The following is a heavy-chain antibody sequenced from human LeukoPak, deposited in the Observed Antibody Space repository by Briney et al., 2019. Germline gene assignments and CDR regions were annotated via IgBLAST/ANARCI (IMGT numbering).Heavy chain of an antibody. Sequence: SGPTLATPTQPLTLTCTISWTSLSTRRTCVSWIRQPSGKTLEWLALLNRDDDKSSSTSLKTRLTISKETSQNQVVLTLTNMNYVDTATYCCARSGSVRDSSGYGFDYWGQGTLVTVSS. CDR3: ARSGSVRDSSGYGFDY. CDR2: LNRDDDK. D-gene: IGHD3-22*01. CDR1: WTSLSTRRTC. J-gene: IGHJ4*02. V-gene: IGHV2-70*01.